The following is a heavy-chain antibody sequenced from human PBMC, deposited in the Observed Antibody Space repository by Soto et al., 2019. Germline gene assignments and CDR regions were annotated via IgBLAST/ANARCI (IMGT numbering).Heavy chain of an antibody. Sequence: QVQLVESGGGVVQPGRSLRLSCAASGFTFSSYGMHWVRQAPGKGLEWVAVISYDGSNKYYADSVKGLFTISRDNSKNTLYLPMNSLRAEDTAVYYCAKGGRAVAGLDYFDYWGQGTLVTVSS. CDR3: AKGGRAVAGLDYFDY. V-gene: IGHV3-30*18. CDR2: ISYDGSNK. D-gene: IGHD6-19*01. CDR1: GFTFSSYG. J-gene: IGHJ4*02.